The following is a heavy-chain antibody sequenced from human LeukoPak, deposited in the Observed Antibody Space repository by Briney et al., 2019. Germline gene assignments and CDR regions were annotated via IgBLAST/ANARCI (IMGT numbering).Heavy chain of an antibody. D-gene: IGHD6-13*01. J-gene: IGHJ4*02. Sequence: PGGSLRLSCAASGFTVSSAYMSWARQAPGKGLEWVSIVYSDSTTYYADSVKGRFTISRDNSKNTVFLQMNSLRAEDTAMYYCTREAGSSWFGYWGQGTLVTVSS. CDR1: GFTVSSAY. V-gene: IGHV3-66*01. CDR3: TREAGSSWFGY. CDR2: VYSDSTT.